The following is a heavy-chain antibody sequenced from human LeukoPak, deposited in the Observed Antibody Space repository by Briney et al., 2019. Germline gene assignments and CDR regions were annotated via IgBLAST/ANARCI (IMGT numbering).Heavy chain of an antibody. J-gene: IGHJ6*02. D-gene: IGHD2-2*01. Sequence: GGSLRLSCAASGFTFSSYSMNWVRQAPGKGLEWVSYISSSSSTIYYADSVKGRFTISRDNAKNSLYLQMNSLRAEDTAVYYCARDPSVVVVPAGKKGDVYYYGMDVWGQGTTVTVSS. CDR2: ISSSSSTI. CDR1: GFTFSSYS. CDR3: ARDPSVVVVPAGKKGDVYYYGMDV. V-gene: IGHV3-48*01.